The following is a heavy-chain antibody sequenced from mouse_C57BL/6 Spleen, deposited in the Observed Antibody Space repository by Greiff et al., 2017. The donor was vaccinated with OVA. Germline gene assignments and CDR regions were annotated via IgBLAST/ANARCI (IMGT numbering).Heavy chain of an antibody. CDR1: YTFTDYYM. D-gene: IGHD2-2*01. V-gene: IGHV1-83*01. Sequence: VQLQQSGPELVKPGASVKMSCKASGYTFTDYYMHWVKQKPGKGLEWIGEIYPGSGNTYYNEKFKGKATLTADTSSSTAYMQLSSLTSEDSAVYFCARWFPYAMDYWGQGTSVTVSS. CDR3: RWFPYAMDY. J-gene: IGHJ4*01. CDR2: YPGSGNTY.